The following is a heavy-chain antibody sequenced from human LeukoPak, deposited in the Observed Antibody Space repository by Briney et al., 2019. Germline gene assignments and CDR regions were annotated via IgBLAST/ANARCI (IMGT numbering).Heavy chain of an antibody. CDR1: GFTFSSHA. J-gene: IGHJ4*02. CDR3: ARGPPPDITVVAAAVDY. V-gene: IGHV3-30-3*01. CDR2: ISFDVSNK. D-gene: IGHD2-15*01. Sequence: GRSLRLSCADSGFTFSSHAMHWVRQALGKGLEWVAVISFDVSNKYYADSVKGRFTISRDTSKNILHLQMNSLRAGDTAIYYCARGPPPDITVVAAAVDYWGQGTLVTVSS.